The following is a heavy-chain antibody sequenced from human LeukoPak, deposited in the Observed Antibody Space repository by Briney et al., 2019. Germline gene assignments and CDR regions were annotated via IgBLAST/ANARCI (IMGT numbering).Heavy chain of an antibody. J-gene: IGHJ4*02. V-gene: IGHV4-34*01. Sequence: SETLSLTCAVYGGSLSGFYWSWIRQSPGKGLEWIGEINHSGSTNYNPSLKSRVTISVDTSKNRFSLKLSSVTAADTAVYYCARGGGSWYPDYWGQGTLVTVSS. CDR3: ARGGGSWYPDY. CDR2: INHSGST. D-gene: IGHD6-13*01. CDR1: GGSLSGFY.